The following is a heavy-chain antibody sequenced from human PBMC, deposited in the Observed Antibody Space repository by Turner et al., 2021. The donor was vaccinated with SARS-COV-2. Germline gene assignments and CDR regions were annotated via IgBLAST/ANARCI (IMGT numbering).Heavy chain of an antibody. CDR3: ATSTVAGTELNYYGMDV. V-gene: IGHV4-39*01. CDR2: IYYSGST. D-gene: IGHD6-13*01. J-gene: IGHJ6*02. CDR1: GGSISSSSYY. Sequence: QLQLQESGPGLLKPSETLSLTCPVSGGSISSSSYYWGWIRQPPGKGLEWIGSIYYSGSTYYNPSLKSRVTISVDTSKNQFALKLSSVTAADTAVYYCATSTVAGTELNYYGMDVWGQGTTVTVSS.